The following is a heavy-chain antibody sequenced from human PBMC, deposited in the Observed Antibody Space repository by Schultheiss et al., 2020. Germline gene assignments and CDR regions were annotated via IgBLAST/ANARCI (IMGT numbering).Heavy chain of an antibody. J-gene: IGHJ4*02. V-gene: IGHV4-31*03. Sequence: SQTLSLTCTVSGGSISSDGYYWSWIRQYPGRGLEWIGYIYYSGRTYSNPSLKSRVTISVDTSKNQFSLKLSSVTAADTAVYYCARDGFYGDYCDYWGQGTLVNVSS. CDR2: IYYSGRT. D-gene: IGHD4-17*01. CDR3: ARDGFYGDYCDY. CDR1: GGSISSDGYY.